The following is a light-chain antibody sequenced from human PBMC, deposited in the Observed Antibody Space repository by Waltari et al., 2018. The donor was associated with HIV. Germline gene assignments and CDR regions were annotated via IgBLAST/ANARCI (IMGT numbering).Light chain of an antibody. CDR2: QDA. J-gene: IGLJ2*01. CDR3: QAGDSNRAV. Sequence: SYELTQPPSVSVSPGQTASLTCSGDDLTKKYVSWYQQRPGQSPVLVIYQDARRPSGIPERFSGSSSGNTATLTISGTQSMDEADYYCQAGDSNRAVFGGGTKLTVL. V-gene: IGLV3-1*01. CDR1: DLTKKY.